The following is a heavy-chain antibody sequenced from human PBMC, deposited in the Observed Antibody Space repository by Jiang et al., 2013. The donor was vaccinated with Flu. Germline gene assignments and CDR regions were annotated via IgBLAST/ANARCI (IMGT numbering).Heavy chain of an antibody. V-gene: IGHV1-69*01. J-gene: IGHJ4*02. CDR1: GGTFRSYT. CDR3: ARVRDGSQFGDLDY. CDR2: IIPIFGTG. D-gene: IGHD5-24*01. Sequence: SGAEVKKPGSSVKVSCKASGGTFRSYTINWVRQAPGQGLEWMGGIIPIFGTGNYAQNFQGRVTVSADESTSTAYMELSSLRSDDTAVYYCARVRDGSQFGDLDYWGQGTLVTVSS.